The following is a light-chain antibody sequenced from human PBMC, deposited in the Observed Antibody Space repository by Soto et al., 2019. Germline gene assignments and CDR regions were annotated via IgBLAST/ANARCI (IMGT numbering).Light chain of an antibody. CDR2: KAS. CDR1: ESISNF. J-gene: IGKJ1*01. V-gene: IGKV1-5*03. CDR3: QPYNSYYRT. Sequence: DIQMTQSPSTLSASVGDRVTITCRASESISNFLAWYQQKPGKAPNLLIYKASSLESGVPSRFSGSGSGTEFTLTISSLQPDDFATYYCQPYNSYYRTFGQGTKV.